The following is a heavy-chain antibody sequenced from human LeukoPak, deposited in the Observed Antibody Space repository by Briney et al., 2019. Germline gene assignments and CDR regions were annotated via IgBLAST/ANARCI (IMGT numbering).Heavy chain of an antibody. CDR3: ATVGAAAGTIDY. CDR2: IYYSGST. CDR1: GGSISSGGYY. D-gene: IGHD6-13*01. J-gene: IGHJ4*02. Sequence: SETLSLTCTVSGGSISSGGYYWGWIRQPPGKGLEWIGSIYYSGSTYYNPSLKSRVTISVDTSKNQFSLKLSSVTAADTAVYYCATVGAAAGTIDYWGQGTLVTVSS. V-gene: IGHV4-39*01.